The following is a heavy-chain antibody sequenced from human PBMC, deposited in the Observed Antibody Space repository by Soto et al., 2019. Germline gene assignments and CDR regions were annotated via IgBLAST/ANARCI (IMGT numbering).Heavy chain of an antibody. D-gene: IGHD6-6*01. Sequence: PSETLSLTCTVSGGSISSGDYYWSWIRQPPGKGLEWIGYIYYSGSTYYNPSLKSRVTISVDTSKNQFSLKLSSVTAADTAVYYCARVLGSIAARFTHLAIGAFDIWGQGTMVTVSS. CDR2: IYYSGST. V-gene: IGHV4-30-4*01. CDR3: ARVLGSIAARFTHLAIGAFDI. J-gene: IGHJ3*02. CDR1: GGSISSGDYY.